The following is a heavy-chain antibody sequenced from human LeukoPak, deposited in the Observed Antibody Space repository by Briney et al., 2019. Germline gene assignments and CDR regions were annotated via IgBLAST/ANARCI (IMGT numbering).Heavy chain of an antibody. D-gene: IGHD4-23*01. CDR1: EFTFSNYA. CDR3: AREVTPYY. CDR2: IKQDGSEK. V-gene: IGHV3-7*01. Sequence: GGSLRLSCAASEFTFSNYAMSWVRQPPGKGLEWVANIKQDGSEKYYVDSVKGRFTISRDNAKNSLFLQMNSLRAEDTAVYYCAREVTPYYWGQGTLVTVSS. J-gene: IGHJ4*02.